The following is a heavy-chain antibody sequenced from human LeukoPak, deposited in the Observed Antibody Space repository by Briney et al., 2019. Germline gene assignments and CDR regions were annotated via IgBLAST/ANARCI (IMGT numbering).Heavy chain of an antibody. CDR1: GFTFSSYS. J-gene: IGHJ6*03. CDR3: ARDGSTRRWFGESYGYYMDV. V-gene: IGHV3-48*01. D-gene: IGHD3-10*01. CDR2: ISSSSSTI. Sequence: PGGSLRLSCAASGFTFSSYSMNWVRQAPGKGLEWVSYISSSSSTIYYADSVKGRFTISRDNAKNSLYLQMNSLRAEDTAVYYCARDGSTRRWFGESYGYYMDVWGKGTTVTVSS.